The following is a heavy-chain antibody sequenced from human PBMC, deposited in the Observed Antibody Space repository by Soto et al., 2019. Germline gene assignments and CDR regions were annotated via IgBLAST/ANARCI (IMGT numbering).Heavy chain of an antibody. D-gene: IGHD6-13*01. Sequence: ASVKVSCKASGYTFTNYGITWVRQAPGQGLEWMGWISAYNGNTNYAQKLQGRVTMTTDTSTSTAYMELRSLRSDDMAMYYCARGKQLARLDAFDIWGQGTMVTVSS. J-gene: IGHJ3*02. CDR2: ISAYNGNT. CDR3: ARGKQLARLDAFDI. CDR1: GYTFTNYG. V-gene: IGHV1-18*03.